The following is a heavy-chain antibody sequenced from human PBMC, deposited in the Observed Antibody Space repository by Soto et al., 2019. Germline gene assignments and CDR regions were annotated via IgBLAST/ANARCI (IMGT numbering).Heavy chain of an antibody. CDR3: ARDHYYDSSGYQDAFDI. Sequence: RRLSCAASGFTFSSYSMNWVRQAPGKGLEWVSYISSSSSTIYYADSVKGRFTISRDNAKNSLYLQMNSLRDEDTAVYYCARDHYYDSSGYQDAFDIWGQGTMVTVSS. J-gene: IGHJ3*02. CDR1: GFTFSSYS. CDR2: ISSSSSTI. D-gene: IGHD3-22*01. V-gene: IGHV3-48*02.